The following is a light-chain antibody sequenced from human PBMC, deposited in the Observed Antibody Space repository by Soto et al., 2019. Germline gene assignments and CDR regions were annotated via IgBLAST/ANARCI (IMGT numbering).Light chain of an antibody. CDR3: QQCNNWPLT. CDR2: VAS. Sequence: ELVMTQSPANLSVSPGERATLSCRVSQSVSRYLAWYQQKPGQAPRLLFYVASTRPTGIPARFSGSGSGTEFTLTISSLQSEDFAVYYCQQCNNWPLTFGGGTKVEIK. CDR1: QSVSRY. J-gene: IGKJ4*01. V-gene: IGKV3-15*01.